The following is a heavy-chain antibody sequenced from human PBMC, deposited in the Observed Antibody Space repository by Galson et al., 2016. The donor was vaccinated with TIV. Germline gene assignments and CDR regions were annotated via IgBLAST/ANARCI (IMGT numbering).Heavy chain of an antibody. V-gene: IGHV3-7*03. J-gene: IGHJ6*02. D-gene: IGHD3-16*01. CDR3: ARDRVGGLDV. Sequence: SLRLSCAASGFTFSSFWMSWVRQAPGKGLEWVANIKQDGGEKNYVDSVKGRFIISRDNAKNSLYLQMNSLRAEDTAMYYCARDRVGGLDVWGQGTTVTVSS. CDR2: IKQDGGEK. CDR1: GFTFSSFW.